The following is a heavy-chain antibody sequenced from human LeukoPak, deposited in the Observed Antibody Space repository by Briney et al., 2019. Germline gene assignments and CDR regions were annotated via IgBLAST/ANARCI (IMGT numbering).Heavy chain of an antibody. Sequence: GASVKVSCKASGYTFTGYYMHWVRQAPGQGLEWMGWINPNSGGTNYAQKFQGRVTMTRDTSISTAYMELSRLRSDDTAVYYCARDRSGYDFDPYNWFDPWGQGTLVTVSS. CDR3: ARDRSGYDFDPYNWFDP. CDR2: INPNSGGT. CDR1: GYTFTGYY. D-gene: IGHD5-12*01. V-gene: IGHV1-2*02. J-gene: IGHJ5*02.